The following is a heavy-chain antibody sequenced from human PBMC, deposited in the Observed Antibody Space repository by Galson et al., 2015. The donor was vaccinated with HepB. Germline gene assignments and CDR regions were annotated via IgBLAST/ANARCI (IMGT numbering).Heavy chain of an antibody. CDR1: GYTFTSYA. J-gene: IGHJ4*02. V-gene: IGHV1-3*01. CDR2: INAGNGNT. D-gene: IGHD6-13*01. Sequence: SVKVSCKASGYTFTSYAMHWVRQAPGQRLEWMGWINAGNGNTKYSQKFQGRVTITRDTSASTAYMELSSLRSEDTAVYYCARDHPVLIAAAGTGIDYWGQGTLVTVSS. CDR3: ARDHPVLIAAAGTGIDY.